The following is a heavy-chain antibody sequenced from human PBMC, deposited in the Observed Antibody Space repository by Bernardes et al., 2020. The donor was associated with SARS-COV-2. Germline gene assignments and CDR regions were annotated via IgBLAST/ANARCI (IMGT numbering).Heavy chain of an antibody. V-gene: IGHV3-23*01. J-gene: IGHJ4*02. CDR1: GFTFSSYA. D-gene: IGHD6-19*01. CDR3: AKQPQGSGWNVGGRPFDC. CDR2: ISGSGGST. Sequence: GGSLRLSCAASGFTFSSYAMSWVRQAPGKGLEWVSAISGSGGSTYYADSVKGRFTISRDNSKNTLYLQMNSLRVEDTAVYYCAKQPQGSGWNVGGRPFDCWSQGTLVTVSP.